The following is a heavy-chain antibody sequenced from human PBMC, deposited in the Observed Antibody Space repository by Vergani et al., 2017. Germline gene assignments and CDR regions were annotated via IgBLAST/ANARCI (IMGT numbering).Heavy chain of an antibody. CDR3: ARDPTRYDILTGYSSYYYYGMDV. CDR1: GFTFSSYS. Sequence: EVQLVESGGGLVKPGGSLRLSCAASGFTFSSYSMNWVRQAPGKGLEWVSSISSSSSYIYYADSVKGRFTISRDNATNSLYLQMNSLRAEDTAVYYCARDPTRYDILTGYSSYYYYGMDVWGQGTTVTVSS. J-gene: IGHJ6*02. D-gene: IGHD3-9*01. CDR2: ISSSSSYI. V-gene: IGHV3-21*01.